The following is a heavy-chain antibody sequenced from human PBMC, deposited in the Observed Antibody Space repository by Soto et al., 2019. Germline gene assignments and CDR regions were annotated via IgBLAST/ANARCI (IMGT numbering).Heavy chain of an antibody. J-gene: IGHJ4*02. CDR1: GGSITTGGYY. D-gene: IGHD2-15*01. CDR2: RYYSEST. Sequence: SETLSLTCTVSGGSITTGGYYWSWIRQLPGKGLEWIGHRYYSESTYYNPSLKSRVSISLDTSKNQFSLKLSFVTASDTAMYYCARTKCSGGSCYSWSLDYWGQGTPVTVSS. CDR3: ARTKCSGGSCYSWSLDY. V-gene: IGHV4-31*03.